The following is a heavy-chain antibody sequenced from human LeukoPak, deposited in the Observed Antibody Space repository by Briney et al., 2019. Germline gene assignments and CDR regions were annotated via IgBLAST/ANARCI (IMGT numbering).Heavy chain of an antibody. CDR2: ISGSGGST. J-gene: IGHJ3*02. CDR1: GFTFSSYA. Sequence: PGGSLRLSCAASGFTFSSYAMSWVRQAPGKGLEWVSAISGSGGSTYYADSVKGRFTISRDNSKNTLYLQMNSLRAEDTAVYYCAKGLSYYYGSGSSDAFDIWGQGTMVTVSS. CDR3: AKGLSYYYGSGSSDAFDI. D-gene: IGHD3-10*01. V-gene: IGHV3-23*01.